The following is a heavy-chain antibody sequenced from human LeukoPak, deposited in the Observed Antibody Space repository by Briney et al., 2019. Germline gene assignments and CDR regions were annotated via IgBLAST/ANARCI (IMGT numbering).Heavy chain of an antibody. J-gene: IGHJ3*02. CDR3: ARRKPLAVAGTENAFDI. CDR2: INPNSGGT. V-gene: IGHV1-2*02. D-gene: IGHD6-19*01. Sequence: GASVKVSCKASGYTFTGSYLHWVRQAPGQGLEWMGWINPNSGGTNYAQRFQGRVTMTRDTSISTAYMELSSLRSDDTAVYYCARRKPLAVAGTENAFDIWGRGTMVTVSS. CDR1: GYTFTGSY.